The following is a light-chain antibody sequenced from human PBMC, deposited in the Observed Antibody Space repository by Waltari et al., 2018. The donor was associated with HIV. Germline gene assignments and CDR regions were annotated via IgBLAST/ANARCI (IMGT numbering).Light chain of an antibody. CDR3: QQTYSAPWT. Sequence: DIQMTQSPSSLSASVGDRVTVSCRENQTISKFLNWYQHKPGKAPNLLISSASNLHSGVPSRFGGSGSGTDFALTISSLQPEDFAVYYCQQTYSAPWTFGQGTKIDIK. V-gene: IGKV1-39*01. J-gene: IGKJ1*01. CDR2: SAS. CDR1: QTISKF.